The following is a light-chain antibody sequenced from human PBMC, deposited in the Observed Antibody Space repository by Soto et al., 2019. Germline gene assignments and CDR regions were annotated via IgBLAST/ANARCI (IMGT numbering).Light chain of an antibody. J-gene: IGKJ5*01. Sequence: DIQMTQSPSTLAASLGDRVTITCRASQSISSWLAWYQQKPGKAPKLLIYKASSLESGVPSRFSGSGSGTECTLTISSLQPDDFAPYYCQHFRSFPITFGQGTRLEIK. CDR1: QSISSW. CDR2: KAS. V-gene: IGKV1-5*03. CDR3: QHFRSFPIT.